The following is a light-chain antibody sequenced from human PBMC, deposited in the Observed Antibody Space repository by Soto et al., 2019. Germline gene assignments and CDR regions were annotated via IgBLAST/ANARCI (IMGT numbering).Light chain of an antibody. CDR1: QSISTR. V-gene: IGKV1-5*01. CDR2: DAS. Sequence: DIQMAQSPSTVSASVGDTVTITCRASQSISTRLAWYQQKAGTAPKVLIYDASRLESGVPSRISGSGSGTEFTLTIRRRQPDDFASYYCQHYDSYSWTFGQGTKVEIK. J-gene: IGKJ1*01. CDR3: QHYDSYSWT.